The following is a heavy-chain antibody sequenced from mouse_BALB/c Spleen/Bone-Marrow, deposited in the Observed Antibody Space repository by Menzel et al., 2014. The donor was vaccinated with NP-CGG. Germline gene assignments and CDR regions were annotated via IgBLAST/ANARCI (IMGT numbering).Heavy chain of an antibody. CDR2: INPSNGRT. D-gene: IGHD2-2*01. CDR1: GYTFTNYW. Sequence: VKLMESGAELVKPGASLKLSCKASGYTFTNYWIHWVKQRPGQGLEWIGEINPSNGRTNYNEKFKTKATLTVDKSSSTTYMQQSSLTTADSAVNYYAARLSHLAMDYWGQGTSVTVSS. J-gene: IGHJ4*01. CDR3: AARLSHLAMDY. V-gene: IGHV1S81*02.